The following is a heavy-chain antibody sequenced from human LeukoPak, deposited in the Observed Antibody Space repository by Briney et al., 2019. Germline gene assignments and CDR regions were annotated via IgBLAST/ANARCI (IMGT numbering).Heavy chain of an antibody. D-gene: IGHD3-22*01. J-gene: IGHJ4*02. CDR3: ARNQRGYYYDSSGYYYGY. Sequence: SETLSLTCTVSGGSISSSSYYWGWIRQPPGKGLEWIGSIYYSGSTYYNPSLKSRVTISVDTSKNQFSLKLSSMTAADTAVYYCARNQRGYYYDSSGYYYGYWGQGTLVTVSS. V-gene: IGHV4-39*07. CDR1: GGSISSSSYY. CDR2: IYYSGST.